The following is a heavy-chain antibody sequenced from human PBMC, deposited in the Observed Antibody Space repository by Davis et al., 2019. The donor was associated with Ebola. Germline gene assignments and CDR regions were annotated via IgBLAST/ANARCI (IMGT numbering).Heavy chain of an antibody. D-gene: IGHD6-6*01. Sequence: GESLKISCAASGFTFSSYWMSWVRQAPGKGLEWVANIKQDGSEKYYVDSVKGRFTISRDNAKNSLYLQMNSLRAEDTAVYYCARDAGIAARGYFDYWGQGTLVTVSS. CDR2: IKQDGSEK. J-gene: IGHJ4*02. V-gene: IGHV3-7*01. CDR1: GFTFSSYW. CDR3: ARDAGIAARGYFDY.